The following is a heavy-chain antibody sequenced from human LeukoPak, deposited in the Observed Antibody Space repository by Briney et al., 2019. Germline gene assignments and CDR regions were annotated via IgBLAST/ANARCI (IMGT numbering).Heavy chain of an antibody. CDR2: IKTKKDGETV. D-gene: IGHD6-13*01. V-gene: IGHV3-15*01. J-gene: IGHJ4*02. CDR3: TTVLRGHAAFDY. Sequence: GGSLRLSCAASGLTFSNAWLSWVRQAPGKGLEWVGRIKTKKDGETVDYFVPVKGRFTISRDDSENTVYLQMNSLKIEDTAIYYCTTVLRGHAAFDYWGQGTLVTASS. CDR1: GLTFSNAW.